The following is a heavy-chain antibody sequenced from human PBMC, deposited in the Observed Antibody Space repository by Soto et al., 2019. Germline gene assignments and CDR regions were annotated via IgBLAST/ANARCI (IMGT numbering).Heavy chain of an antibody. CDR1: GFTFSSYG. CDR2: ISYDGSNK. CDR3: AKGRAGYSYGYCDY. V-gene: IGHV3-30*18. Sequence: QVQLVESGGGVVQPGRSLRLSCGASGFTFSSYGMHWVRQAPGKGLEWVAVISYDGSNKYYADSVKGRFTISRDNSKNTLYLQMNSLRAEDTAVYYCAKGRAGYSYGYCDYWGQGTLVTVSS. D-gene: IGHD5-18*01. J-gene: IGHJ4*02.